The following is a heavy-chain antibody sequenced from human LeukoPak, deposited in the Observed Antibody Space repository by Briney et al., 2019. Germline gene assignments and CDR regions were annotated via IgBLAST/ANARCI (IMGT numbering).Heavy chain of an antibody. D-gene: IGHD6-19*01. V-gene: IGHV4-59*01. CDR1: GGSISSYY. CDR2: IYYSGST. J-gene: IGHJ1*01. Sequence: SETLSLTCTLSGGSISSYYWSWIRQPPGKGLEWIGYIYYSGSTNYSPSLNSRVTISVDTSKNQFSLKLSSVTAADTAVYYCARTYGSGWYSYFQHWGQGTLVTVFS. CDR3: ARTYGSGWYSYFQH.